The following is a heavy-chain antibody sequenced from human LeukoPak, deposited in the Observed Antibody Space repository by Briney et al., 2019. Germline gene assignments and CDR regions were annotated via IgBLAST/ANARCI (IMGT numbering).Heavy chain of an antibody. CDR1: GFTFSSYG. V-gene: IGHV3-30*02. J-gene: IGHJ6*03. D-gene: IGHD6-13*01. Sequence: PGGSLRLSCAASGFTFSSYGMHWVRQAPGKGLEWVAFIRYDGSNKYYADSVKGRFTISRDNSKNTLYLQMNSLRAEDTAVYYCAKVHSSSWYGILMDVWGKGTTVTVSS. CDR3: AKVHSSSWYGILMDV. CDR2: IRYDGSNK.